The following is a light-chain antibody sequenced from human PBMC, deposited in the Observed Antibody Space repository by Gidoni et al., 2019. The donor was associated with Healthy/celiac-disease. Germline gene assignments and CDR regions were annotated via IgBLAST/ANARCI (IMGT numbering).Light chain of an antibody. J-gene: IGKJ2*01. CDR2: AAS. Sequence: VTITCRASQSISSYLNWYQQKPGKAPKLLIYAASSLQSGVPSRFSGSGSGTDFTLTISSLQPEDFATYYCQQSYSTPYTFGQGTKLEIK. V-gene: IGKV1-39*01. CDR1: QSISSY. CDR3: QQSYSTPYT.